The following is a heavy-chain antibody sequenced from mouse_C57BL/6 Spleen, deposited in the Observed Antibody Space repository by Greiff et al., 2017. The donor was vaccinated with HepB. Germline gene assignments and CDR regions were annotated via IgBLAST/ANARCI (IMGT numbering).Heavy chain of an antibody. Sequence: VQLQQSGPELVKPGASVKISCKASGYAFSSSWMNWVKQRPGKGLEWIGRIYPGDGDTNYNGKFKGKATLTADKSSSTAYMQLISVTSEDSAVYCCARYISKSNYYAMDYWGQGTSVTVSA. CDR3: ARYISKSNYYAMDY. CDR2: IYPGDGDT. J-gene: IGHJ4*01. CDR1: GYAFSSSW. V-gene: IGHV1-82*01. D-gene: IGHD2-5*01.